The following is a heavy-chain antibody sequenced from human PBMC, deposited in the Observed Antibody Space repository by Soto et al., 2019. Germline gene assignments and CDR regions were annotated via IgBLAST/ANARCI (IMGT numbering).Heavy chain of an antibody. CDR1: GYTFTSYG. V-gene: IGHV1-18*01. J-gene: IGHJ6*02. CDR2: ISAYNGNT. Sequence: QVQLVQSGAEVKKPGASVKVSCKASGYTFTSYGISWVRQAPGQGLEWMGWISAYNGNTNYAQKLQGRVTMTTDTSASTAYMELRSLRSDDTAVYYCARDPAPPAEYYYYGMDVWGQGTTVTVSS. D-gene: IGHD2-2*01. CDR3: ARDPAPPAEYYYYGMDV.